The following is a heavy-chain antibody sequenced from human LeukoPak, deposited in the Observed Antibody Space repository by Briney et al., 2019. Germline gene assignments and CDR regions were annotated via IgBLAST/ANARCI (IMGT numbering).Heavy chain of an antibody. Sequence: GGSLRLSCAASGFTFSSYAMSWVRQAPGKGLEWVADISGSGGSTYYADSVKGRFTISRDNSKNTLYLQMNSLRAEDTAVYYCAKSLSSSWDTLRYWGQGTLVTVSS. CDR2: ISGSGGST. D-gene: IGHD6-13*01. V-gene: IGHV3-23*01. CDR3: AKSLSSSWDTLRY. CDR1: GFTFSSYA. J-gene: IGHJ4*02.